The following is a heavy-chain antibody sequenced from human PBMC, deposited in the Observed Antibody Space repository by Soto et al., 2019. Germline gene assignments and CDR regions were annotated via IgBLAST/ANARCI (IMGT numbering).Heavy chain of an antibody. Sequence: SETLSLTCTVSGGSISSGDYYWSWIRQPPGKGLEWIGYIYYSGSTYYNPSLKSRVTISVDTSKNQFSLKLSSVTAADTAVYYRARHPYYYDSSGYEAAFDIWGQGTMVTVSS. CDR2: IYYSGST. CDR1: GGSISSGDYY. D-gene: IGHD3-22*01. V-gene: IGHV4-30-4*01. CDR3: ARHPYYYDSSGYEAAFDI. J-gene: IGHJ3*02.